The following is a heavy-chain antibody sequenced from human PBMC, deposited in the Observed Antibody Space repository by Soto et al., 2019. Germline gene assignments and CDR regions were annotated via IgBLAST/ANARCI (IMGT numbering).Heavy chain of an antibody. CDR1: GPLFSSYA. J-gene: IGHJ4*02. CDR3: ANGEVRGGMNPHFDY. Sequence: QLQLVESGGGVVQPGRSLRLSCAASGPLFSSYAMHWVRQAPGKGLEWVAAISYDGTYEYYPYSVKGRFTISRDNSKNTVYLQMNSLRSEDTAVYYCANGEVRGGMNPHFDYWGQGILVTVS. D-gene: IGHD3-10*01. CDR2: ISYDGTYE. V-gene: IGHV3-30*18.